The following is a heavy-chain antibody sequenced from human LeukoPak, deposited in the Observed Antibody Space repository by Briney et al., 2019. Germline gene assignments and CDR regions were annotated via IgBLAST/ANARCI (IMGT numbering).Heavy chain of an antibody. CDR3: ARSVTAPTYYYYYYMDV. D-gene: IGHD4-11*01. V-gene: IGHV3-48*01. CDR2: ISSSSTI. Sequence: PGGSLRLSCAASGFTFSSYSMNWVRQAPGKGLEWVSYISSSSTIYYADSVKGRFTISRDNAKNSLYLQMNSLRAEDTAVYYCARSVTAPTYYYYYYMDVWGKGTTVTVSS. J-gene: IGHJ6*03. CDR1: GFTFSSYS.